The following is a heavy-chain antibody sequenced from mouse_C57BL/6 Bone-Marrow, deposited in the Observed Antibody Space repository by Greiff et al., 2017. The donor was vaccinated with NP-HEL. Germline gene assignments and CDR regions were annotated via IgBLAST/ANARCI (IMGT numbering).Heavy chain of an antibody. CDR3: ARSWLLQFAY. D-gene: IGHD2-3*01. V-gene: IGHV1-72*01. J-gene: IGHJ3*01. Sequence: VQLQQPGAELVKPGASVKLSCKASGYTFTSYWMHWVKQRPGRGLEWIGRIDPNSGGTKYNEKFKSKATLTVDKPSSTAYMQLISLTSEDSAVYYCARSWLLQFAYWGQGTLVTVSA. CDR2: IDPNSGGT. CDR1: GYTFTSYW.